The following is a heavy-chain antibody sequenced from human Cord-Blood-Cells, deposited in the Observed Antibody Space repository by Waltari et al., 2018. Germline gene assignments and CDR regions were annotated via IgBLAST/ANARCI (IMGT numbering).Heavy chain of an antibody. D-gene: IGHD3-22*01. CDR1: GGSFSGYY. Sequence: QVQLQQWGAGLLKPSETLSLTCAVYGGSFSGYYWSWIRQPPGKGLEWIGEINHSGSTNYNPSLKSRVTISVDTSKNQFSLKLSSVTAADTAVYYCARVGYYDSSCYHGDYWGQGTLVTVSS. CDR3: ARVGYYDSSCYHGDY. J-gene: IGHJ4*02. V-gene: IGHV4-34*01. CDR2: INHSGST.